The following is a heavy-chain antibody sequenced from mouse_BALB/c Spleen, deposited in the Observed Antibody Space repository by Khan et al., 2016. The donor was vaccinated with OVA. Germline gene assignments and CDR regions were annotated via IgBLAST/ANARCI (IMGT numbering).Heavy chain of an antibody. Sequence: VQLKESGPGLEKPSQTVSLTCTVTDISITSGNYRWSWIRQFPGNKLEWIGNIYYSGTVTYNPSLTSRTTITRDTSKNQFFLEMNSLTAEDTATYYCARDYGSLYWFFDVWGAGTTVTVSS. V-gene: IGHV3-5*02. CDR2: IYYSGTV. D-gene: IGHD1-1*01. J-gene: IGHJ1*01. CDR3: ARDYGSLYWFFDV. CDR1: DISITSGNYR.